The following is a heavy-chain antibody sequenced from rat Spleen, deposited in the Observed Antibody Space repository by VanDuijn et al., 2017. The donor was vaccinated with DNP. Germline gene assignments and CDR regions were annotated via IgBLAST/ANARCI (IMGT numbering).Heavy chain of an antibody. V-gene: IGHV2-6*01. J-gene: IGHJ4*01. Sequence: QVQLKESGPGLVQPSQTLSLTCTVSGFSLTSYTVSWIRQPPGKGLEWIAALSSGGSTYYNSALKSRRSINKDTSKSQVFLKRNSLQTKEPALYFCALAGRGSVDAWGQGTSVTVSS. CDR3: ALAGRGSVDA. D-gene: IGHD1-4*01. CDR1: GFSLTSYT. CDR2: LSSGGST.